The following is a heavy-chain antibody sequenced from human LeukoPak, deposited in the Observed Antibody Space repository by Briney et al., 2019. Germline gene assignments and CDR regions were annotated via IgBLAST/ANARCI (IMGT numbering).Heavy chain of an antibody. CDR1: GFTFSSYA. D-gene: IGHD6-13*01. J-gene: IGHJ3*02. CDR2: ISGSGGST. Sequence: GGSLRLSCAASGFTFSSYAMSWVRQAPGKGLEWVSAISGSGGSTYYADSVKGRFTISRDNSKNTLYLQMNSLRDEDTAVYYCAKSSTNPKISSSWYLDAFDIWGQGTMVTVSS. V-gene: IGHV3-23*01. CDR3: AKSSTNPKISSSWYLDAFDI.